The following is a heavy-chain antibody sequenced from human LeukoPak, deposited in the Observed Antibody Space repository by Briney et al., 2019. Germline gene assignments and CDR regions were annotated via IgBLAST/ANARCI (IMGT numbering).Heavy chain of an antibody. CDR2: ISSSSSYI. V-gene: IGHV3-21*01. CDR1: GFTFSSYS. Sequence: GRSLRLSCAASGFTFSSYSMNWVRQAPGKGLEWVSSISSSSSYIYYADSVKGRFTISRDNAKNSLYLQMNSLRAEDTAVYYCAREWERTFDYWGQGTLVTVSS. J-gene: IGHJ4*02. CDR3: AREWERTFDY. D-gene: IGHD1-26*01.